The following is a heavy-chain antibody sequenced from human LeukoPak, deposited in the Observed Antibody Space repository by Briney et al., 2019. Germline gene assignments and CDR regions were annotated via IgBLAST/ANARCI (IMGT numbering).Heavy chain of an antibody. Sequence: RPSETLSLTCAVSGGSISSSNWWSWVRQPPGKGLEWIGEIYHSGTTNYNPSLKSRVTISVDKSQNQFSLKLDSVTAADSAVYYCARAHYYFDSSDYYYGGNFDSWGQGTLVAVSS. V-gene: IGHV4-4*02. CDR2: IYHSGTT. CDR1: GGSISSSNW. D-gene: IGHD3-22*01. CDR3: ARAHYYFDSSDYYYGGNFDS. J-gene: IGHJ4*02.